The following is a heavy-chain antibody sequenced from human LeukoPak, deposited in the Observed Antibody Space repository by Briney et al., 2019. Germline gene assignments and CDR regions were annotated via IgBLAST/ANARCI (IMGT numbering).Heavy chain of an antibody. CDR3: ARVPGDY. D-gene: IGHD3-10*01. CDR1: GFTFSTYS. V-gene: IGHV3-21*01. CDR2: ISSSSNYI. J-gene: IGHJ4*02. Sequence: GGSLRLSFAASGFTFSTYSMSWVRQAPGKGLEWVSSISSSSNYIYYADSVKGRFTISRDNAKNSLYLQMNSLRAEDTAVYYCARVPGDYWGQGTLVTVSS.